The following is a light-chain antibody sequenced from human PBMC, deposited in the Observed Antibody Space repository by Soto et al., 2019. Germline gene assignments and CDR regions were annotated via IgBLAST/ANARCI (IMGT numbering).Light chain of an antibody. CDR1: SSDVGAFNY. CDR2: EVS. J-gene: IGLJ1*01. V-gene: IGLV2-14*01. CDR3: SSYTSSTTAYV. Sequence: QSVLTRPASVAGSPGQSITISCTGTSSDVGAFNYVSWYQQRPGKAPKLMIYEVSDRPSGVSNRFSGSKSGNTASLTISGLQAEDEADYYCSSYTSSTTAYVFGTGTKVTVL.